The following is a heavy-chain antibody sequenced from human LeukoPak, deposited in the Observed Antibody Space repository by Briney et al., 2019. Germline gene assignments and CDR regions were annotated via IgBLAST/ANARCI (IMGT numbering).Heavy chain of an antibody. CDR2: INPRGGST. D-gene: IGHD3-22*01. CDR3: ARDFRSRLITMIEGLFDY. CDR1: GYTFTSYY. V-gene: IGHV1-46*01. J-gene: IGHJ4*02. Sequence: VASVKVSCKASGYTFTSYYMHWVRQAPGQGLEWMGIINPRGGSTSYAQKFQGRVTMTRDTSTSTVYMELSSLRSEDTAVYYCARDFRSRLITMIEGLFDYWGQGTLVTVSS.